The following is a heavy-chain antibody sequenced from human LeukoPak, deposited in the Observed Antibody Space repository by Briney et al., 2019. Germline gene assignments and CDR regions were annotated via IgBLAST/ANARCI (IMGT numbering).Heavy chain of an antibody. V-gene: IGHV3-23*01. J-gene: IGHJ4*02. CDR2: VTSDGRWT. Sequence: HTGGSLRLSCAASGFTFSTYAMTWVRQAPGKGLEWVAAVTSDGRWTNYADSVKGRFTVSRDNSKDTLFMQMSSLRAEDTAVYYCAKGTSWFGEDWGLGTLVTVSS. D-gene: IGHD3-10*01. CDR1: GFTFSTYA. CDR3: AKGTSWFGED.